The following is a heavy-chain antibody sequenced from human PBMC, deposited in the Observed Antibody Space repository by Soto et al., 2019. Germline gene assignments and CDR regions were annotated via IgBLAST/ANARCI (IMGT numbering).Heavy chain of an antibody. CDR1: GGTFSSYT. J-gene: IGHJ4*02. CDR3: ASQISTGTTNSY. CDR2: IIPILGIA. Sequence: QVQLVQSGAEVKKPGSSVKVSCKASGGTFSSYTISWVRQAPGQGLEWMGRIIPILGIANYAQKFQGRVTITADKSTSTAYMELSSLRSEDTALYYGASQISTGTTNSYWGQGTLVTVSS. D-gene: IGHD4-17*01. V-gene: IGHV1-69*02.